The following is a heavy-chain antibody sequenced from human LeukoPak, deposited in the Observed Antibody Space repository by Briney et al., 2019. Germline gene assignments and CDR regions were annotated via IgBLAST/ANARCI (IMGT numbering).Heavy chain of an antibody. V-gene: IGHV4-39*01. CDR2: IYYSGST. J-gene: IGHJ5*02. Sequence: SETLSLTCTVSGGSISSSSYYCGWIRQPPGKGLEWIGSIYYSGSTYYNPSLKSRVTISVGTSKNQFSLKLSSVTAADTAVYYCARSSGYSSSGGLNWFDTWGQGTLVTVSS. D-gene: IGHD6-13*01. CDR1: GGSISSSSYY. CDR3: ARSSGYSSSGGLNWFDT.